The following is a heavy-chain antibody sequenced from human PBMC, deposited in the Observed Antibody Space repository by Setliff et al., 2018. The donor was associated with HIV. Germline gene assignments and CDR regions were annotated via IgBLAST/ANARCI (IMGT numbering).Heavy chain of an antibody. CDR2: INEDGSEK. CDR1: GFMFNKNY. V-gene: IGHV3-7*03. D-gene: IGHD6-6*01. Sequence: GGSLRLSCTASGFMFNKNYMSWVRQAPGKGLEWVANINEDGSEKYYVDSVKGRFTISRDNAKNSLYLEMNSLRAEDTAVYYCARDGASLAARTYNYYYMDVWGKGTTVTVSS. J-gene: IGHJ6*03. CDR3: ARDGASLAARTYNYYYMDV.